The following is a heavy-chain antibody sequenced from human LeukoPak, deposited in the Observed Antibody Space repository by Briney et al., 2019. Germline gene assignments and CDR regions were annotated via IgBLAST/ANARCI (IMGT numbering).Heavy chain of an antibody. D-gene: IGHD7-27*01. CDR3: AKTGGPWD. J-gene: IGHJ4*02. Sequence: GGSLRLSCAASGFTFSSFGIHWVRQAPGKGLEWVAVISYDGSNKYYADSVKGRFTISRDNAKNSLYLQMNSLRAEDTAVYYCAKTGGPWDWGQGTLVTVSS. CDR2: ISYDGSNK. CDR1: GFTFSSFG. V-gene: IGHV3-30*18.